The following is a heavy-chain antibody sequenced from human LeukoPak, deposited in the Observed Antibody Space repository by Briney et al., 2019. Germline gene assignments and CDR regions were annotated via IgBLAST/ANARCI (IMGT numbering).Heavy chain of an antibody. V-gene: IGHV3-23*01. Sequence: PGGSLRLSCAASGFTFSSYAVSWVRQAPGKGLEWVSAISGSGGSTYYADSVKGRFTISRDNSKNTLYLQMNSLRAEDTAVYYCAKEGHYDSSGYYRPDYWGQGTLVTVSS. CDR2: ISGSGGST. D-gene: IGHD3-22*01. CDR1: GFTFSSYA. J-gene: IGHJ4*02. CDR3: AKEGHYDSSGYYRPDY.